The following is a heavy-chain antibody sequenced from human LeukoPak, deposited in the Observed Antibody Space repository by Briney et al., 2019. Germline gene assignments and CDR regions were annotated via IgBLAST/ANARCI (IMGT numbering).Heavy chain of an antibody. CDR1: GGSISSYY. CDR3: ARGIVVVVAGARAFDI. CDR2: IYTSGST. V-gene: IGHV4-4*07. J-gene: IGHJ3*02. D-gene: IGHD2-15*01. Sequence: PSETLSLTCTVSGGSISSYYWSWIRQPAGKGLEWIGRIYTSGSTNYNPSLKSRVTMSVDTSKNQFSLKLSSVTAADTAVYYCARGIVVVVAGARAFDIWGQGTMVTVSS.